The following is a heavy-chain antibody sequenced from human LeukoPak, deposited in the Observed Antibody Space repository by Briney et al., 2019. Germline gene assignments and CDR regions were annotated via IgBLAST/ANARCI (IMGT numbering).Heavy chain of an antibody. CDR3: AKDIVGARNFDN. CDR2: VSVSGGNT. D-gene: IGHD1-26*01. CDR1: GFTFSNYA. Sequence: GECLRLSCAASGFTFSNYAMSWVRQAPGKGLEWVSTVSVSGGNTYYADSVQGRFTISRDNSKNTLSLQMNSLRAEDTAVYYCAKDIVGARNFDNWGQGTLVTVSS. J-gene: IGHJ4*02. V-gene: IGHV3-23*01.